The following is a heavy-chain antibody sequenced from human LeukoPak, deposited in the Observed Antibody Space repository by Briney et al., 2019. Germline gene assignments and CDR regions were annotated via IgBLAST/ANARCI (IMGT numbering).Heavy chain of an antibody. Sequence: SQTLSLTYTVSGGSVTSGAYYWSWIRQHPGKGLEWIGYIHYSGSTYYNPSLKSRVTILVDTSKNQFSLKVSSVTAADTAVYYCARRRGYSYGNYYYYGMDVWGQGTTVTVSS. CDR1: GGSVTSGAYY. CDR3: ARRRGYSYGNYYYYGMDV. D-gene: IGHD5-18*01. J-gene: IGHJ6*02. CDR2: IHYSGST. V-gene: IGHV4-31*03.